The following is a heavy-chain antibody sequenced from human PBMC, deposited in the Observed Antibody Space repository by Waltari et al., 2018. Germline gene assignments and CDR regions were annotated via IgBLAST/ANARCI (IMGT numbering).Heavy chain of an antibody. V-gene: IGHV1-69*13. CDR3: AREVQQLVLVWFDP. J-gene: IGHJ5*02. Sequence: QVQLVQYGDEVKKPGSSVKVSCKASGGTLSSYALSWERKAPGQGLEWMGGIIPIFGTANYAQKFQGRVTITADESTSTAYMELSSLRSEDTAVYYCAREVQQLVLVWFDPWGQGTLVTVSS. CDR2: IIPIFGTA. CDR1: GGTLSSYA. D-gene: IGHD6-13*01.